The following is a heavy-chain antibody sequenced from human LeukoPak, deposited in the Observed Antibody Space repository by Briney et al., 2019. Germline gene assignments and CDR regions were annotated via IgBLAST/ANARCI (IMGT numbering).Heavy chain of an antibody. Sequence: GGSLRLSCAASGFTFSSYAMHWVRQAPGKGLEWVAVISYDGSNKYYADSVKGRFTISRDNSKNTLYLQMNSLRAEDTAVYYCARPVVTPGGTYYYHYMDVWGKGTTVTVSS. CDR3: ARPVVTPGGTYYYHYMDV. J-gene: IGHJ6*03. CDR1: GFTFSSYA. CDR2: ISYDGSNK. V-gene: IGHV3-30*04. D-gene: IGHD4-23*01.